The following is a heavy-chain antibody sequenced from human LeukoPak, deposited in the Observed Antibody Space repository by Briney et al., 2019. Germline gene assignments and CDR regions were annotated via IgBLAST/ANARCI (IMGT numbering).Heavy chain of an antibody. V-gene: IGHV3-53*01. J-gene: IGHJ4*02. CDR1: GFTVSSNY. CDR2: IYSGGST. D-gene: IGHD5-12*01. CDR3: ARGRGYSGYDHFDY. Sequence: GGSLRLSCAASGFTVSSNYMSWVGQAPGKGLEGVSVIYSGGSTYYADSVKGRFTISRDNSKNTLYLQMNSLRAEDTAVYYCARGRGYSGYDHFDYWGQGTLVTVSS.